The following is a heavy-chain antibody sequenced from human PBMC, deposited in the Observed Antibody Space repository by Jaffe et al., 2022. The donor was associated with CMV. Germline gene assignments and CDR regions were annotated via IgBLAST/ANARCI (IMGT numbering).Heavy chain of an antibody. CDR1: GFTFSSYA. V-gene: IGHV3-64*01. CDR3: ARDVTYGGTGGYFDY. D-gene: IGHD5-12*01. J-gene: IGHJ4*02. CDR2: ISSNGGST. Sequence: EVQLVESGGGLVQPGGSLRLSCAASGFTFSSYAMHWVRQAPGKGLEYVSAISSNGGSTYYANSVKGRFTISRDNSKNTLYLQMGSLRAEDMAVYYCARDVTYGGTGGYFDYWGQGTLVTVSS.